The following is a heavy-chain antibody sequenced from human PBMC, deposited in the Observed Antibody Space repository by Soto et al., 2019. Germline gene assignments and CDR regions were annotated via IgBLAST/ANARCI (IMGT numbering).Heavy chain of an antibody. V-gene: IGHV5-51*01. CDR2: IYPGDSDT. CDR1: GYRFTSYW. CDR3: ARTAAAGKYYYGMDV. D-gene: IGHD6-13*01. J-gene: IGHJ6*02. Sequence: GESLKISCQGSGYRFTSYWIGWVRQMPGKGLECMGIIYPGDSDTRYSPSFQGQVTISADKSISTAYLQWSGLKASDTAMYYCARTAAAGKYYYGMDVWGQGTTVTVSS.